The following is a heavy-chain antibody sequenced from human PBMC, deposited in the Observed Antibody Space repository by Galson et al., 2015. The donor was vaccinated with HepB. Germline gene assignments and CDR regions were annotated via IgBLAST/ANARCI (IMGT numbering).Heavy chain of an antibody. CDR1: GLSFNKYV. CDR2: ISYDGSKK. J-gene: IGHJ5*02. Sequence: SLRLSCAASGLSFNKYVMHWVRPAPAKGLEWVAVISYDGSKKYYSDSVRGRFTISRDNSKNTVFLQMNSLRAEDAAVYYWASPVSSSHTITVPVAIRLYNWFDPWGHGTLVIVSS. CDR3: ASPVSSSHTITVPVAIRLYNWFDP. D-gene: IGHD2-2*01. V-gene: IGHV3-30-3*01.